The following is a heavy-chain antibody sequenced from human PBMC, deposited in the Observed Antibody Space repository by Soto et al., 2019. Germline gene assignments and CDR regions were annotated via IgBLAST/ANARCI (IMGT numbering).Heavy chain of an antibody. CDR3: AKDHGMDV. CDR2: ISGSGGST. V-gene: IGHV3-23*01. CDR1: GFTFSDYA. Sequence: LRLSCVASGFTFSDYAMAWVRQSPGKGLEWVSSISGSGGSTYYADSVKGRFTISRDNSKNTVFLQMNSLRAEDTAVYYCAKDHGMDVWGQGATVTVSS. J-gene: IGHJ6*02.